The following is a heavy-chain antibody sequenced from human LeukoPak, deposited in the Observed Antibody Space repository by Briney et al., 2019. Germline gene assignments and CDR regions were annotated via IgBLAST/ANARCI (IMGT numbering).Heavy chain of an antibody. Sequence: SETLSLTCTVSGGSISSSSYYWGWIRQPPGKGLEWIGSIYYSGSTYYNPSLKSRVTISVDTSKNQFSLKLSSVTAADTAVYYCARHEEYSSSSDAFDIWGQATMVTVSS. V-gene: IGHV4-39*01. D-gene: IGHD6-6*01. CDR2: IYYSGST. CDR1: GGSISSSSYY. CDR3: ARHEEYSSSSDAFDI. J-gene: IGHJ3*02.